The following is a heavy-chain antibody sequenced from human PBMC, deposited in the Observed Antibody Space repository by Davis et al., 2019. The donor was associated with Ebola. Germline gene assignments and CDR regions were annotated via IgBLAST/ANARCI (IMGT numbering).Heavy chain of an antibody. CDR1: GFTFSDYY. Sequence: PGGSLRLSCAASGFTFSDYYMSWIRQAPGKGLEWVSYISSSSSYTNYADSVKGRFTISRDNAKNSLYLQMNSLRAEDTAVYYCARGYDFIPFDYWGQGTLVTVSS. CDR2: ISSSSSYT. CDR3: ARGYDFIPFDY. V-gene: IGHV3-11*06. D-gene: IGHD2-15*01. J-gene: IGHJ4*02.